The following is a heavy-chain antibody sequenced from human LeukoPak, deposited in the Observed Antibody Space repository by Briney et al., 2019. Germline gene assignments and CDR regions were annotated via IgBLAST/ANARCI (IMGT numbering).Heavy chain of an antibody. CDR1: GFTFSSYG. Sequence: GGSLRLSCAASGFTFSSYGVSWVRQAPGKGLEWVSAISGSGGSKYYADSVKGRFTISRDNSKNTLYLQMNSLRAEDTAVYYCAEDAKLHWYPEIFDIWGQGTMVTVSS. D-gene: IGHD4-23*01. V-gene: IGHV3-23*01. J-gene: IGHJ3*02. CDR2: ISGSGGSK. CDR3: AEDAKLHWYPEIFDI.